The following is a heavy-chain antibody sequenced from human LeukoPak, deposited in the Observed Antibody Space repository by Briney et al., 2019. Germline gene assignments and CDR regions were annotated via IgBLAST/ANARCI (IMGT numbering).Heavy chain of an antibody. Sequence: GGSLRLSCAASGFTVSSNYMSWVRQAPGKGLEWVSYISSSGSTIYYADSVKGRFTISRDNAKNSLYLQMNSLRAEDTAVYYCARDLWAATANWFDPWGQGTLVTVSS. CDR3: ARDLWAATANWFDP. J-gene: IGHJ5*02. D-gene: IGHD6-25*01. V-gene: IGHV3-11*01. CDR2: ISSSGSTI. CDR1: GFTVSSNY.